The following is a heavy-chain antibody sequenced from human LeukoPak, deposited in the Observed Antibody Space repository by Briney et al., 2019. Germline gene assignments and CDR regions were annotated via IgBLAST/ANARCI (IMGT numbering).Heavy chain of an antibody. CDR3: ARDYTGGWNDY. V-gene: IGHV3-7*01. J-gene: IGHJ4*02. D-gene: IGHD7-27*01. Sequence: GGSLRLSCAAAGFTFRRHWMSWVRQAKGKGLECVAKIKEDGSEKHYVDSVKGRFTISRDNAKNSLYLQMNSLRAEDTAVYYCARDYTGGWNDYWGQGTLVTVSS. CDR2: IKEDGSEK. CDR1: GFTFRRHW.